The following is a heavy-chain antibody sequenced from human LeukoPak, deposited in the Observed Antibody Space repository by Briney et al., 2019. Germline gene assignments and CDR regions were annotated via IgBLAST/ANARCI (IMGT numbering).Heavy chain of an antibody. V-gene: IGHV1-2*02. Sequence: GASVKVSCKASGYTFTGYYIHWVRQAPGQGLEWMGWINPNSGVTHYPQKFQGRVTMTRDTSISTAYMELSRLRSDDTAVYYCARSVEYCSGGSCYSYFDYWGQGTLVTVSS. CDR2: INPNSGVT. D-gene: IGHD2-15*01. CDR3: ARSVEYCSGGSCYSYFDY. CDR1: GYTFTGYY. J-gene: IGHJ4*02.